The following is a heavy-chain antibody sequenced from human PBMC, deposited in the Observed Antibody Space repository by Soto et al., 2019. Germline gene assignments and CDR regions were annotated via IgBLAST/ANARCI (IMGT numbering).Heavy chain of an antibody. J-gene: IGHJ6*02. Sequence: SVKVSCKASGGTFSSYAISWVRQAPGQGLEWMGGIIPIFGTANYAQKFQGRVTITADESTSTAYMELSSLRSEDTAVYYCARVGVAGITIFGVAAQPYGMDVWGQGTTVTVS. D-gene: IGHD3-3*01. CDR3: ARVGVAGITIFGVAAQPYGMDV. CDR1: GGTFSSYA. V-gene: IGHV1-69*13. CDR2: IIPIFGTA.